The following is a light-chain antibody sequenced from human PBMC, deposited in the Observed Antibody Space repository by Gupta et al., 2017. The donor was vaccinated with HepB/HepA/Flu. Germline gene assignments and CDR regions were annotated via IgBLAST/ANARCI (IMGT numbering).Light chain of an antibody. J-gene: IGKJ1*01. CDR1: QSLLHSNGKTY. CDR2: LGS. Sequence: DIVMTQSPLSLPVTPGEPASISCRSSQSLLHSNGKTYLDWYLQKPGQSPQVLIYLGSNRASGVPDRFSGSGSGTEFTLKISRVEAEDVGVYYCMQALQTPAFGQGTKVEI. CDR3: MQALQTPA. V-gene: IGKV2-28*01.